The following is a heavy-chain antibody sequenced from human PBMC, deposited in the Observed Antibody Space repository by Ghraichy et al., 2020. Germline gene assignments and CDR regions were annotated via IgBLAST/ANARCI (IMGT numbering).Heavy chain of an antibody. CDR3: AHGTRGWNYRGGYYYSYMDV. D-gene: IGHD1-7*01. Sequence: SGPTLVKPTQTLTLTCTFSGFSLSTSGEAVHWIRQPPGKALEWLAVIYWNFDERYGPSLENRLTITRDTPRNRVVLEMTNMDPVDTSTYYCAHGTRGWNYRGGYYYSYMDVWGKGTTVTVSS. V-gene: IGHV2-5*01. J-gene: IGHJ6*03. CDR1: GFSLSTSGEA. CDR2: IYWNFDE.